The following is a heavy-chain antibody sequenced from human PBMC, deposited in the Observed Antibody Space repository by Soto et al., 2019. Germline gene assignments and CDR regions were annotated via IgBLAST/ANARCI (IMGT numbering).Heavy chain of an antibody. CDR2: INPNSGCT. D-gene: IGHD6-6*01. Sequence: ASVTVSCQASGYTFTGYYMHWVRQAAGQGGEWMGWINPNSGCTNYAQKFQGRATMHSDTQLRTAYIEVSKLRSDGTAVYYCARGRQLADDYWGQGTLVTVSS. CDR1: GYTFTGYY. CDR3: ARGRQLADDY. J-gene: IGHJ4*02. V-gene: IGHV1-2*02.